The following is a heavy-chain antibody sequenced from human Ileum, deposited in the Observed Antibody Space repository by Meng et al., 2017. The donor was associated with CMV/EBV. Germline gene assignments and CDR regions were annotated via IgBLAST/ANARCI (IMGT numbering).Heavy chain of an antibody. J-gene: IGHJ4*02. Sequence: SGFTFSSYAMSWVRQAPGKGLEWVSAISGSGGSTYYADSVKGRFTISRDNSKNTLYLQMNSLRAEDTAVYYCAKVARYYDSSGYPDYWGQGTLVTVSS. CDR1: GFTFSSYA. V-gene: IGHV3-23*01. CDR3: AKVARYYDSSGYPDY. CDR2: ISGSGGST. D-gene: IGHD3-22*01.